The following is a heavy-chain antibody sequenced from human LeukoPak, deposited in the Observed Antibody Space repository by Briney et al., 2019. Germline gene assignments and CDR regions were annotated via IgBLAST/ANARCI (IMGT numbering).Heavy chain of an antibody. CDR3: AKIGANVGF. Sequence: NSGGSLRLSCAASRFTFSSYSMNWVRQAPGKGLGRVSSISSSGSYIYYADSVKGRFTISRDNAKNSLYLQMNSLRAEDTAVYYCAKIGANVGFWGQGTLVTVSS. J-gene: IGHJ4*02. CDR1: RFTFSSYS. V-gene: IGHV3-21*01. D-gene: IGHD4/OR15-4a*01. CDR2: ISSSGSYI.